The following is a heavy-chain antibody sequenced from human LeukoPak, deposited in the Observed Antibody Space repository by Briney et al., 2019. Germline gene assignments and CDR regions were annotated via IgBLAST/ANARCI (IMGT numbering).Heavy chain of an antibody. D-gene: IGHD3-10*01. CDR1: GFTFRKAW. Sequence: GGSLRLSCAASGFTFRKAWMSWVRQAPGKGLEWVGRIKSKTDGGTTDYAAPVKGRFTISRDDSKNTLSLQMNSLKTEDTAAYFCTTITMIREHEDYWGQGTLVTVSS. J-gene: IGHJ4*02. CDR2: IKSKTDGGTT. CDR3: TTITMIREHEDY. V-gene: IGHV3-15*01.